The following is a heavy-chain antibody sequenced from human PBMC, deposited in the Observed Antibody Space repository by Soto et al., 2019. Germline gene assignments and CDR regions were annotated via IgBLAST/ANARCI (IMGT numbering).Heavy chain of an antibody. V-gene: IGHV1-18*01. CDR1: GYTFINYH. CDR3: AKSPRGEMATD. Sequence: QVQLVQSGGEVKKPGASVTVSCKASGYTFINYHITWVRQAPGQGLEWMAWINTYNGMTDYAQRFQGRVTLTRYTATSTAYMELRNLGSDETDLYFCAKSPRGEMATDWGQGARVTVSS. CDR2: INTYNGMT. J-gene: IGHJ4*02. D-gene: IGHD5-12*01.